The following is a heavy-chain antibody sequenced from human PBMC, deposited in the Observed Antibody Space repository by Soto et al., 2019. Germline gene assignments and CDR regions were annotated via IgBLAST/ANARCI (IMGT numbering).Heavy chain of an antibody. CDR1: GFTFSSYG. Sequence: GGSLRLSCAASGFTFSSYGMHWVRQAPCKGLEWVAVIWYDGSNKYYADSVKGRFTISRDNSKNTLYLQMNSLRAEDTAVYYCARDKGYRSYFDYWGQGTLVTVST. CDR2: IWYDGSNK. CDR3: ARDKGYRSYFDY. J-gene: IGHJ4*02. D-gene: IGHD1-1*01. V-gene: IGHV3-33*01.